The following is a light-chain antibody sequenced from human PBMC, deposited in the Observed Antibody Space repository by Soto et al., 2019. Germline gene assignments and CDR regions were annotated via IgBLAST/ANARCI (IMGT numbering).Light chain of an antibody. Sequence: EIVLTQSPATLSLSPGERATLSCGASQIVSGNFLAWYQQKPGLAPRLLMYDASSRATGIPDRFSGSGSGTDFTLTISRLEPEDFAVYYCQQYGSSPLTFGGGTKVEIK. CDR2: DAS. CDR3: QQYGSSPLT. V-gene: IGKV3D-20*01. CDR1: QIVSGNF. J-gene: IGKJ4*01.